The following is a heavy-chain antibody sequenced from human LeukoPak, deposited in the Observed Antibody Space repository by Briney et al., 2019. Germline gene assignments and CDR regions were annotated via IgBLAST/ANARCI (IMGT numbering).Heavy chain of an antibody. V-gene: IGHV1-46*01. Sequence: ASVKLSCKASVYTFTSYYMHWVRQAPGQGLEWMGIINPSGGSTSYAQKFQGRVTITRDTSTRTVYMELSSLRSEDTAVYYCAREDGDYSNAFDIWGQGAMVTVSS. CDR1: VYTFTSYY. D-gene: IGHD4-17*01. CDR3: AREDGDYSNAFDI. J-gene: IGHJ3*02. CDR2: INPSGGST.